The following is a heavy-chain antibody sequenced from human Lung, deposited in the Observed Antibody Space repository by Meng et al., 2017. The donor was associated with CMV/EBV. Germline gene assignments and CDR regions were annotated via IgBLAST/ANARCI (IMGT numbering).Heavy chain of an antibody. Sequence: SCAISGDSVSSNSAAWNWIRQSPSRGLEWLGRTYYRSKWYNDYAVSVKSRITINPDTSKNQFSLQLNAVTPEDTAVYYCAREGPTVTPFEYWGHGTXVTVSS. CDR3: AREGPTVTPFEY. CDR2: TYYRSKWYN. V-gene: IGHV6-1*01. CDR1: GDSVSSNSAA. D-gene: IGHD4-17*01. J-gene: IGHJ4*01.